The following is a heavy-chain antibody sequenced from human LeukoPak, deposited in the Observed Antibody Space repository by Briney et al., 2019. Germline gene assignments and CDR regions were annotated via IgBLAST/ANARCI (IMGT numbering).Heavy chain of an antibody. D-gene: IGHD4-17*01. Sequence: SETLFLTCTVSGGSISSGDYYWSWLRQPPGKGLEWIGYIYYSGSAYYSPSLKSRVTISVDTSKNQFSLKLSSVTAADTAVYYCARKYGYGASGGFDPWGQGTLVTVSS. CDR2: IYYSGSA. V-gene: IGHV4-30-4*08. J-gene: IGHJ5*02. CDR1: GGSISSGDYY. CDR3: ARKYGYGASGGFDP.